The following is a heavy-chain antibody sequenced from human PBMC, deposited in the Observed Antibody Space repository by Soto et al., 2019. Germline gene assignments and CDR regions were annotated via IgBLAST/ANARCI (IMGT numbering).Heavy chain of an antibody. Sequence: QVQLQQWGAGPLRPLETLSLTCGVSGGSFSGYYWAWIRQSPGKGLEWIGEINDRGSINYNPSLKSRVSISVDKSKNHYYLNLRSVPAADTAVYYCARESHDILTGPPWVWYFDLWGRGTLVTVSS. J-gene: IGHJ2*01. CDR3: ARESHDILTGPPWVWYFDL. CDR2: INDRGSI. CDR1: GGSFSGYY. D-gene: IGHD3-9*01. V-gene: IGHV4-34*01.